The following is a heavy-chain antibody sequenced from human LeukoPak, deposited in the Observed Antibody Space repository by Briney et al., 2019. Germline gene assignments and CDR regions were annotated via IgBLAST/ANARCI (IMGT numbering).Heavy chain of an antibody. Sequence: GRSLRLSSAASGFTFSDHYINWVRQAPGKGLEWVGRTRNKAESYKTEYAASVKGRFTISRDDSKKSLYLQMNSLKTEDTAVYYCSRESSIFWVVARSYMDVWGKGTTVTVSS. CDR3: SRESSIFWVVARSYMDV. D-gene: IGHD3-3*01. V-gene: IGHV3-72*01. CDR1: GFTFSDHY. J-gene: IGHJ6*03. CDR2: TRNKAESYKT.